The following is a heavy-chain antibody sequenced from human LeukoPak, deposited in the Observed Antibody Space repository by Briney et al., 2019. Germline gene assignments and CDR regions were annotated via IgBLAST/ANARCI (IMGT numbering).Heavy chain of an antibody. CDR1: GFTFSSYG. V-gene: IGHV3-64*01. J-gene: IGHJ4*02. CDR2: ITSNGDST. D-gene: IGHD5-12*01. CDR3: AVSPHSGYDY. Sequence: GGSLRLSCAASGFTFSSYGMHWVRQAPGKGLEYVSAITSNGDSTFYANAVKGRLTISRDNSKNTLYLQMGSLRAEDMAVYYCAVSPHSGYDYWGQGTLVTVSS.